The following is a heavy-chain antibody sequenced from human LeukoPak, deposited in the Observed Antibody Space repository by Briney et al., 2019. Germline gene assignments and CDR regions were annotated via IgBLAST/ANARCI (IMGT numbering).Heavy chain of an antibody. D-gene: IGHD1-20*01. CDR2: IKEDGSEK. J-gene: IGHJ6*03. CDR3: ARDNRGYNSRYFYYYMDV. CDR1: GFTFTNYW. V-gene: IGHV3-7*01. Sequence: PGGSLRLSCAASGFTFTNYWMNWVRQAPGKGLEWVANIKEDGSEKYYVNSVKGRFTISRDNAKNSLYLHMNSLRAEDTAVYYCARDNRGYNSRYFYYYMDVWGNGTTVTVSS.